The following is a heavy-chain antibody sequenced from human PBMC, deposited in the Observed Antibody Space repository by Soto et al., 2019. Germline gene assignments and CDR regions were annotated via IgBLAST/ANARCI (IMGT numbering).Heavy chain of an antibody. Sequence: GGSLRLSCAASGFTFSSYSMNWVRQAPGKGLEWVSSISSSSSDIYYADSVKGRFTISRDNAKNSLYLQMNSLRAEDTAVYYCARVLGGSYYYFDYWGPGTLVTVSS. D-gene: IGHD1-26*01. V-gene: IGHV3-21*01. CDR1: GFTFSSYS. CDR2: ISSSSSDI. J-gene: IGHJ4*02. CDR3: ARVLGGSYYYFDY.